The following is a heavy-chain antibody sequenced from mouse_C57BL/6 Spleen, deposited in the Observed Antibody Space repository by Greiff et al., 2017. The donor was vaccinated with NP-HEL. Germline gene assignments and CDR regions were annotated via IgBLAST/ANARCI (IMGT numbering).Heavy chain of an antibody. V-gene: IGHV1-81*01. CDR3: ARGAPVVATGGY. J-gene: IGHJ2*01. CDR2: INPRSGNT. D-gene: IGHD1-1*01. CDR1: GYTFTSYG. Sequence: VQLHQSGAELARPGASVKLSCKASGYTFTSYGISWVKQRTGQGLEWIGYINPRSGNTNYNEKFKGKATLTVDKSSSTAYLELRSLTSEDSAVYFCARGAPVVATGGYWGQGTTLTVSS.